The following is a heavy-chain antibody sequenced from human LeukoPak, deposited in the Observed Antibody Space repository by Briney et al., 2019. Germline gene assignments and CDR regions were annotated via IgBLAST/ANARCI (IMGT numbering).Heavy chain of an antibody. D-gene: IGHD2-2*01. V-gene: IGHV1-2*02. J-gene: IGHJ6*03. CDR2: INPNSGGT. Sequence: GASVKVSCKASGYTFTGYYMHWVRQAPGQGLEWMGWINPNSGGTNYAQKFQGRVTMTRDTSISTAYMELSRLRSDDTAVYYCARDIVVVPAAGKEYYYYMDVWGKGTTVTVSS. CDR1: GYTFTGYY. CDR3: ARDIVVVPAAGKEYYYYMDV.